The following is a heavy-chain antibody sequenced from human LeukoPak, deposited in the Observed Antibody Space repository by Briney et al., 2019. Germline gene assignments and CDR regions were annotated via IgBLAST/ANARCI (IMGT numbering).Heavy chain of an antibody. D-gene: IGHD3-3*01. J-gene: IGHJ5*02. CDR1: GYTFTSYG. V-gene: IGHV1-18*01. Sequence: ASVKVSCKASGYTFTSYGISWVRQAPGQGLEWMGWISAYNGNTNYAEKFQGRVTMTTDTSTSTAYMELRSLRSDDTAVYYCARERGEVTIFNWFDPWGQGTLVTVSS. CDR2: ISAYNGNT. CDR3: ARERGEVTIFNWFDP.